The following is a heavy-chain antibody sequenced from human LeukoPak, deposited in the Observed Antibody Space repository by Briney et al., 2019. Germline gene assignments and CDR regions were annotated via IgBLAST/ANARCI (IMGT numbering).Heavy chain of an antibody. CDR1: GYTFTGYY. J-gene: IGHJ3*02. CDR3: ARKGVTIGRGFGAFDI. D-gene: IGHD2-8*01. V-gene: IGHV1-2*02. Sequence: GASVKVSCKASGYTFTGYYMHWVRQAPGQGLEWMGWINPNSGGTNYAQKFQGRVTMTRDMSTSTVYMELSSLRSEDTAVYYCARKGVTIGRGFGAFDIWGQGTMVTVSS. CDR2: INPNSGGT.